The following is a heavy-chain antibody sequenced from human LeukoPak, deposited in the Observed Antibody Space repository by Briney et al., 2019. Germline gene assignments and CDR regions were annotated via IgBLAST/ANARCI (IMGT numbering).Heavy chain of an antibody. J-gene: IGHJ6*03. CDR2: INWNGGSI. D-gene: IGHD2-2*01. V-gene: IGHV3-20*04. Sequence: PGGSLRLSCAASGFTFDDYGMTWVRQAPGKGLEWVSSINWNGGSIGYADSVKGRFTISRDKAKNSLYLQMNSLRAEDTALYYCAREAYCSSTSCYYYYMDVWGKGTTVTVSS. CDR3: AREAYCSSTSCYYYYMDV. CDR1: GFTFDDYG.